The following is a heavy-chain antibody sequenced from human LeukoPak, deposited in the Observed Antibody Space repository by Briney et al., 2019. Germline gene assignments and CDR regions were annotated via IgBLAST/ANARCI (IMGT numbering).Heavy chain of an antibody. CDR1: GVSISSGGYS. D-gene: IGHD4-17*01. CDR3: ARDRVSGNYGDYGHDY. V-gene: IGHV4-30-2*01. CDR2: IYHSGST. J-gene: IGHJ4*02. Sequence: PSETLSLTCAVSGVSISSGGYSWSWIRQPPGKGLEWIGYIYHSGSTYYNPSLKSRVTISVDTSKNQFSLKLSSVTAADTAVYYCARDRVSGNYGDYGHDYWGQGTLVTVSS.